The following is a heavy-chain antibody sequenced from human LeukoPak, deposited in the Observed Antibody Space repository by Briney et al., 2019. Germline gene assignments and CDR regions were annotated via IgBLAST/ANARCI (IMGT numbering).Heavy chain of an antibody. Sequence: SETLSLTCAVSGYSISSGYYWGWIRQPPGKGLEWIGSIYHSGSTYYNPPLKSRVTISVDTSKNQFSLKLSSVTAADTAVYYCARLFARNWFDPWGQGTLVTVSS. CDR2: IYHSGST. J-gene: IGHJ5*02. D-gene: IGHD3-16*01. V-gene: IGHV4-38-2*01. CDR1: GYSISSGYY. CDR3: ARLFARNWFDP.